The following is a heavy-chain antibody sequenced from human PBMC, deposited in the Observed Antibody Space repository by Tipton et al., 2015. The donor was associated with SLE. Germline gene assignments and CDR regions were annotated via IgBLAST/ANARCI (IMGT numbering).Heavy chain of an antibody. J-gene: IGHJ4*02. V-gene: IGHV4-39*01. CDR1: GGSITSTTYW. CDR3: ARSKDGAADY. CDR2: ILYAGGNT. Sequence: TLSLTCTVSGGSITSTTYWWGWIRQPPGKKLEWIGSILYAGGNTYYNPSLKSRVAIDIDASKNQFSVRLTSVTAADTAIYYCARSKDGAADYWGRGTLVTVSS. D-gene: IGHD6-13*01.